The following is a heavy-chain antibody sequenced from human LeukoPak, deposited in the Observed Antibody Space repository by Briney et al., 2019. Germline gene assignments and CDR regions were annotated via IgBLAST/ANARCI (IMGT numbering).Heavy chain of an antibody. CDR1: GFTLSSYW. V-gene: IGHV3-74*01. Sequence: GGSLRLSCAASGFTLSSYWMHWVRQAAGKELVWVSRINSFGSSTSYEDSVKGRFTLSRDHAKNTLYLQMNRLRAKDTAVYYCAREIQLERRGYYYYMDVWGKGTTVTVSS. CDR3: AREIQLERRGYYYYMDV. J-gene: IGHJ6*03. CDR2: INSFGSST. D-gene: IGHD1-1*01.